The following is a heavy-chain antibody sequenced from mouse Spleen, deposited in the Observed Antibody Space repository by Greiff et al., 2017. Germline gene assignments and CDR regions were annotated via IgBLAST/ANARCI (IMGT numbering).Heavy chain of an antibody. CDR2: IWSDGST. Sequence: VKVVESGPGLVAPSQSLSITCTISGFSLTSYGVHWVRQPPGKGLEWLVVIWSDGSTTYNSALKSRLSISKDNSKSQVFLKMNSLQTDDTAMYYCARQDSSGYVAMDYWGQGTSVTVSS. CDR3: ARQDSSGYVAMDY. V-gene: IGHV2-6-1*01. J-gene: IGHJ4*01. CDR1: GFSLTSYG. D-gene: IGHD3-2*01.